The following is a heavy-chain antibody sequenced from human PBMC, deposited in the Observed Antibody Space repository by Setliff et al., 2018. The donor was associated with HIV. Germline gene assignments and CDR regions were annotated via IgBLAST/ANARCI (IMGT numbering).Heavy chain of an antibody. CDR3: AREPISYRDFVVVAAAFDI. CDR1: GYAFTNYY. Sequence: ASVKVSCKASGYAFTNYYLHWVRQAPGQGLAWMGIINPSGGSTIYAQKLQGRVTMTRDTSTNTVYMGLSSLRSEDSAVYYCAREPISYRDFVVVAAAFDIWGQGTMVTVSS. D-gene: IGHD2-15*01. CDR2: INPSGGST. V-gene: IGHV1-46*01. J-gene: IGHJ3*02.